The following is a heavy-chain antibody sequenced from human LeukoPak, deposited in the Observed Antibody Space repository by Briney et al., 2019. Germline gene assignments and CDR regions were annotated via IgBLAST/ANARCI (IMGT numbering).Heavy chain of an antibody. CDR3: TRVGYIDEGIDY. J-gene: IGHJ4*02. V-gene: IGHV3-7*04. D-gene: IGHD5-24*01. CDR1: GFSISSYW. Sequence: PGGSLRLSCAASGFSISSYWMTWVRQAPGKGLEWVANMKQDGSKKSYVDSVKGRFTISRDNAKNSLYLQMNSLRAEDTSIYYCTRVGYIDEGIDYWGQGTLVTVSS. CDR2: MKQDGSKK.